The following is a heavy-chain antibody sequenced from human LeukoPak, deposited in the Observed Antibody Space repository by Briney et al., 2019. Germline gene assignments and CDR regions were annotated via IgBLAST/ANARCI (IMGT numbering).Heavy chain of an antibody. CDR3: ARSSYYYDSSGYY. J-gene: IGHJ4*02. D-gene: IGHD3-22*01. Sequence: PSETLSLTCTVSGGSVSSSSYYWGWIRQPPGKGLEWIGSIYYSGSTYYNPSLKSRVTISVDTSKNQFSLKLSSVTAADTAVYYCARSSYYYDSSGYYWGQGTLVTVSS. CDR1: GGSVSSSSYY. V-gene: IGHV4-39*07. CDR2: IYYSGST.